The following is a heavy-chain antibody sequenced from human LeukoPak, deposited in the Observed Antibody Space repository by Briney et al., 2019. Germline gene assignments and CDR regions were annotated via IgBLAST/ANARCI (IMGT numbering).Heavy chain of an antibody. CDR3: ARDSTYGGKWSYGSFDY. Sequence: PSETLSLTCTVSGGSISNYYWSWIRQPAGKGLEWIGRIYTSGSSNYNPSLKSRVTMSVDTPKNQFPLKLSSVTAADTAMYYCARDSTYGGKWSYGSFDYWGQGTLVTVSS. CDR2: IYTSGSS. V-gene: IGHV4-4*07. D-gene: IGHD2-15*01. CDR1: GGSISNYY. J-gene: IGHJ4*02.